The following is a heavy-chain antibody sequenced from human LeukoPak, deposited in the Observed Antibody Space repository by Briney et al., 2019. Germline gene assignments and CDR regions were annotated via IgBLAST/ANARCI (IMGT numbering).Heavy chain of an antibody. V-gene: IGHV3-30*02. Sequence: LTGGSLRPSCAASGFTFSSYGMHWVRQAPGKGLEWVAFIRYDGSNKYYADSVKGRFTISRDNSKNTLYLQMNSLRAEDTAVYYCARRGCSGGSCHREFDPWGQGTLVTVSS. CDR2: IRYDGSNK. J-gene: IGHJ5*02. CDR1: GFTFSSYG. D-gene: IGHD2-15*01. CDR3: ARRGCSGGSCHREFDP.